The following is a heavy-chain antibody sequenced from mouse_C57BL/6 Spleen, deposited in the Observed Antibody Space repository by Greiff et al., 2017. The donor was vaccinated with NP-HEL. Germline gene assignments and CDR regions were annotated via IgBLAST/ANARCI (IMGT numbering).Heavy chain of an antibody. V-gene: IGHV14-3*01. Sequence: EVQLVESVAELVRPGASVKLSCTASGFNIKNTYMHWVKQRPEQGLEWIGRIDPANGNTKYAPKFQGKATITADTSSNTAYLQLSSLTSEDTAIYYCARITTVVATWYYAMDYWGQGTSVTVSS. J-gene: IGHJ4*01. D-gene: IGHD1-1*01. CDR1: GFNIKNTY. CDR3: ARITTVVATWYYAMDY. CDR2: IDPANGNT.